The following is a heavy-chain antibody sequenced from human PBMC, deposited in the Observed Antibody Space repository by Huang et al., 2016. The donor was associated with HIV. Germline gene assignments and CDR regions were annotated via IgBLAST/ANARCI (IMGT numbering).Heavy chain of an antibody. D-gene: IGHD1-26*01. CDR1: GYSFTNYW. V-gene: IGHV5-51*01. CDR2: NVPGDSDA. J-gene: IGHJ4*02. Sequence: EVQLVQSGPEVKKPGESLKISCRVSGYSFTNYWIGWVRQRPGKDLEGMAINVPGDSDAEYNPSFRGQVTISADKAINTAHLQWDSLKTSDSAIYYCARRGFNTGSSPDSWGQGTLVTVSS. CDR3: ARRGFNTGSSPDS.